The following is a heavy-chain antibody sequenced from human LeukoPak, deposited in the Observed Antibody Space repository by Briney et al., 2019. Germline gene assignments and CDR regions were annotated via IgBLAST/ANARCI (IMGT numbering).Heavy chain of an antibody. J-gene: IGHJ4*02. CDR3: ASNYYDSSGYYYFDY. CDR1: GATFSSYA. D-gene: IGHD3-22*01. V-gene: IGHV1-69*13. CDR2: IIPIFGTA. Sequence: SVKVSCKASGATFSSYAISWVRQAPGQGLEWMGGIIPIFGTANYAQKFQGRVTITADESTSTAYMALSSLRSEDTAVYYCASNYYDSSGYYYFDYWGQGTLVSVSS.